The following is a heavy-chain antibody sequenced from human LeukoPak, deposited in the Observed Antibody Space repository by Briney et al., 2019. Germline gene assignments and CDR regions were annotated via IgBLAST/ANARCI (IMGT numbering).Heavy chain of an antibody. CDR3: VRTDYYDSSGYYDDFDY. Sequence: QSGWPLRLSCASSGLTFSIYAMHGVRQAAGRGPEYVSGINKNGGSRYYAASVKGRFTISRDNSNNTLYLQMGFVRAEDMAVYYCVRTDYYDSSGYYDDFDYWGQGTLLTVSS. CDR1: GLTFSIYA. V-gene: IGHV3-64*02. J-gene: IGHJ4*02. D-gene: IGHD3-22*01. CDR2: INKNGGSR.